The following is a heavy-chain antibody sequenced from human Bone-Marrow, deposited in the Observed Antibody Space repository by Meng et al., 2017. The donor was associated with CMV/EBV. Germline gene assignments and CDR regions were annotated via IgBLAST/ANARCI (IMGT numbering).Heavy chain of an antibody. D-gene: IGHD3-22*01. V-gene: IGHV6-1*01. Sequence: SQTLSLTCAISGDSVSSNSAAWNWVRQSPSRGLEWLGRTYYRSKWYNDYAVSVKSRITINPDTSKNQFSLQLNSVTPEDTAVYYCARGWGTYYRDDGLDYWGQGTLVTVSS. J-gene: IGHJ4*02. CDR2: TYYRSKWYN. CDR3: ARGWGTYYRDDGLDY. CDR1: GDSVSSNSAA.